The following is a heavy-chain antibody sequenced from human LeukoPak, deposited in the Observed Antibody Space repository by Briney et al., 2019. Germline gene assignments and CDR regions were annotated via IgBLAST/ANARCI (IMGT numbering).Heavy chain of an antibody. CDR1: GDSISSSTYY. V-gene: IGHV4-61*02. CDR2: VYSSGNT. CDR3: ARGVGSSSSNWFDP. Sequence: SETLSLTCTVSGDSISSSTYYWSWIRQPAGKGLEWIGRVYSSGNTNYNPSLKSRVTISIDTSKNQFSLKLSSVTAADTAAYYCARGVGSSSSNWFDPWGQGTLVTVSS. J-gene: IGHJ5*02. D-gene: IGHD6-6*01.